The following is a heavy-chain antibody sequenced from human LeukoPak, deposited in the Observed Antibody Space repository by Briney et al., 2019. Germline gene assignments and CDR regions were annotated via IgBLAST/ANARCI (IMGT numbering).Heavy chain of an antibody. CDR3: ARPAIFGVVIGSQHGFDM. D-gene: IGHD3-3*01. J-gene: IGHJ3*02. CDR2: ISTSSSYI. CDR1: GFTFSSYS. Sequence: GGSLRLSCAASGFTFSSYSMNWVRQAPGKGLEWVSSISTSSSYIYNADSVKGRFTISRDNAKNSLYLQMDSLRAEDTAVYYCARPAIFGVVIGSQHGFDMWREGTVVTVSS. V-gene: IGHV3-21*01.